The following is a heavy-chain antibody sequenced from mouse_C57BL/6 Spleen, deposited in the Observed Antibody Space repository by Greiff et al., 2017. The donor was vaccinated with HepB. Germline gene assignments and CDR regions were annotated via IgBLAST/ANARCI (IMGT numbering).Heavy chain of an antibody. CDR1: GFTFSNYW. CDR2: IRLKSDNYAT. J-gene: IGHJ3*01. D-gene: IGHD1-1*01. CDR3: AGGTTGRFAY. Sequence: EVKVEESGGGLVQPGGSMKLSCVASGFTFSNYWMNWVRQSPEKGLEWVAQIRLKSDNYATHYAESVKGRFTISRDDSKSSVYLQMNNLRAEDTGIYYCAGGTTGRFAYWGQGTLVTVSA. V-gene: IGHV6-3*01.